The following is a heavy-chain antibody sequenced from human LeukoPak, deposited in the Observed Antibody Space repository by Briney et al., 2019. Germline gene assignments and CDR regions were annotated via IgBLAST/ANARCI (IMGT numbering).Heavy chain of an antibody. D-gene: IGHD5-24*01. CDR3: AKDATPYNGIWDYFDH. Sequence: GGSLRLSCAASGFTLSNYAMTWVRQAPGEGLEWVSSIGGGSDTYYADSVKGRFTVSRDNSKSTLYLQMNCLRADDTAVYYCAKDATPYNGIWDYFDHWGQGAPVTVSS. CDR1: GFTLSNYA. V-gene: IGHV3-23*01. J-gene: IGHJ4*02. CDR2: IGGGSDT.